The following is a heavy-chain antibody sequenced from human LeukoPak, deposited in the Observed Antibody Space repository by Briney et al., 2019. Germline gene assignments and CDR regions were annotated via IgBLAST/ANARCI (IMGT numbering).Heavy chain of an antibody. D-gene: IGHD3-10*02. Sequence: GGSLRLSCVGSGFTFSNYWMHWVRQVPGKGLVWVSRINGDGDSTRYADSVKGRFTISRDNGKNTLYLQMNTLKSEDTAVYYCARERVFGELFGYAMDVWGQGTTVTVSS. CDR3: ARERVFGELFGYAMDV. CDR1: GFTFSNYW. CDR2: INGDGDST. J-gene: IGHJ6*02. V-gene: IGHV3-74*01.